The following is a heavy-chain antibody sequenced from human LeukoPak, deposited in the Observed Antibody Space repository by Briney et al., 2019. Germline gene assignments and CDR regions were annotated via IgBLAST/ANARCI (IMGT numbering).Heavy chain of an antibody. D-gene: IGHD3-22*01. CDR3: ARDWGYYDSSGYDAFDI. V-gene: IGHV4-30-2*01. CDR1: GDSISSGPYY. J-gene: IGHJ3*02. CDR2: IYHSSST. Sequence: SETLSLTCTVSGDSISSGPYYWSWIRQPPGKGLEWIAYIYHSSSTYYNPSLKSRVTISVDRSKNQFSLKLTSVTAADTAVYYCARDWGYYDSSGYDAFDIWGQGTMVTVSS.